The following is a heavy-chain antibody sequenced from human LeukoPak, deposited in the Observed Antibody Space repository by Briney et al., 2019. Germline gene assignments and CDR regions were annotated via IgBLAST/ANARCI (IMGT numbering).Heavy chain of an antibody. CDR1: GFTLITND. Sequence: GGSLSLSCAASGFTLITNDMTWVRQAPGKGLEWVSVLYSDGNTKYADSVQGRFTISRDNSKNTLYLEMNSLSPDDTAVYYCARGVEPLAANTLAYWGQGTLVTVS. J-gene: IGHJ4*02. D-gene: IGHD1-14*01. CDR3: ARGVEPLAANTLAY. CDR2: LYSDGNT. V-gene: IGHV3-53*01.